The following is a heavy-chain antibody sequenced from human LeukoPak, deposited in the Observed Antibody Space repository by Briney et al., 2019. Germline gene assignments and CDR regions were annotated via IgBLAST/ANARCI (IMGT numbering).Heavy chain of an antibody. J-gene: IGHJ4*02. CDR1: GGSISSYY. CDR2: IYYSGST. CDR3: ASEYYDYVWGSYRYTGLDY. Sequence: PSETLSLTCTVSGGSISSYYWSWIRQPPGKGLEWIGYIYYSGSTNYNPSLKSRVTISVDTSKNQFSLKLSSVTAADTAVYYCASEYYDYVWGSYRYTGLDYWGQGTLVTVSS. V-gene: IGHV4-59*01. D-gene: IGHD3-16*02.